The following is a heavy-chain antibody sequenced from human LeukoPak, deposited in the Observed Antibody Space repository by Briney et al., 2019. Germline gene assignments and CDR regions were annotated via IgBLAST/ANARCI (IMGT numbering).Heavy chain of an antibody. CDR3: AKRTMSAFDS. CDR1: GFTFRTYA. V-gene: IGHV3-23*01. CDR2: ISGSGNGT. J-gene: IGHJ4*02. Sequence: GGSLRLSCKASGFTFRTYAMNWVRQAPGKGLEWLSGISGSGNGTYYADSVKGRFIISRDNSKNKVYLQMNSLTVEDTATYYCAKRTMSAFDSWGQGTLLIVSS.